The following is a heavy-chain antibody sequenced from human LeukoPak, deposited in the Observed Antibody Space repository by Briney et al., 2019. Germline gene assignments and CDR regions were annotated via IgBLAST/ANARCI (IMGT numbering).Heavy chain of an antibody. CDR2: ISGSGGST. CDR3: AKSLMVRALRMSYYFDY. D-gene: IGHD3-10*01. Sequence: PGGSLRLSCAASGFTFSSYAMSWVRQAPGKGLEWVSAISGSGGSTYYADSVKGRFTISRDNSKNTLYLQMNSLRAEDTAVYYCAKSLMVRALRMSYYFDYWGQGTLVTVSS. CDR1: GFTFSSYA. V-gene: IGHV3-23*01. J-gene: IGHJ4*02.